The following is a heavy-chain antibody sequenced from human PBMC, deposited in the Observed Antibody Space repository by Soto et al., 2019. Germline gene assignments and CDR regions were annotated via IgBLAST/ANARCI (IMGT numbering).Heavy chain of an antibody. CDR1: GFSFSDSY. J-gene: IGHJ4*02. V-gene: IGHV3-11*01. CDR2: ISSSGSLI. CDR3: ARLARAGTRAFDY. Sequence: GGSLRLSCAASGFSFSDSYMNWIRQAPGKGLEWVSFISSSGSLIQYADSVKGRFTISRDNAKNSLYLQMNTLRAEDTAVYYCARLARAGTRAFDYWGRGTLVTVSS. D-gene: IGHD6-19*01.